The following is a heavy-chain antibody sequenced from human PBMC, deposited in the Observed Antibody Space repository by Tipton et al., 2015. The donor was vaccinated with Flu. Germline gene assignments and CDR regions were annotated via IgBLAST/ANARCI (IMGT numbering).Heavy chain of an antibody. D-gene: IGHD5-18*01. CDR3: HTADDY. V-gene: IGHV4-39*07. Sequence: TLSLTCTVSGGSISSSSYYWGWIRQPPGKGLEWIGSIYYSGSTYHNPSLKSRVTISVDTSKNQCSLKLSSVTAADTAVYYCHTADDYWGQGTLVTVSS. J-gene: IGHJ4*02. CDR2: IYYSGST. CDR1: GGSISSSSYY.